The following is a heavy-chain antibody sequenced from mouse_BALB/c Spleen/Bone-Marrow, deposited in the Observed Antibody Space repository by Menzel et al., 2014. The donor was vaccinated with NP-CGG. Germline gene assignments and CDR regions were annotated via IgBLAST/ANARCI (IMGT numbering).Heavy chain of an antibody. CDR2: ILPGSGST. CDR1: GYTFSSYW. CDR3: ARRGHGFAWFAY. Sequence: VKLMESGTELMKPGASVKISCKATGYTFSSYWIEWVNQRPGHGLEWIGVILPGSGSTNYNEKFKGKATSTADTSSNTAYMQLSSLTSEDSAVYYCARRGHGFAWFAYWGQGTLVTVSA. V-gene: IGHV1-9*01. J-gene: IGHJ3*01. D-gene: IGHD1-2*01.